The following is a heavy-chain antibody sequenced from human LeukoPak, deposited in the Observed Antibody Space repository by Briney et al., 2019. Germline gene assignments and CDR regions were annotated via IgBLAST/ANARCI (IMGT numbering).Heavy chain of an antibody. V-gene: IGHV3-7*01. CDR1: GFTFSSYW. CDR3: ARDVLAGTFDY. J-gene: IGHJ4*02. Sequence: GGSLRLSCAASGFTFSSYWMNWVRQAQGTGRLWVANKNQVGTEKYYVDSVRGRFTISRDNAKNSLYLQMNSLRAEDTAVYYCARDVLAGTFDYWGQGTLVTVSS. D-gene: IGHD6-19*01. CDR2: KNQVGTEK.